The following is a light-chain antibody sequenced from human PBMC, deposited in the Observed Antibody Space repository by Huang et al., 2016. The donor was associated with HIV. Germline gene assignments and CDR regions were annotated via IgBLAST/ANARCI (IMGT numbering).Light chain of an antibody. CDR2: AAS. Sequence: IQLTQSPSSLSVSVGDRVTITCRASPGISSFLAWYQQKPGKAPKLLIYAASTLQGGVPSRFSGSGSGTDFTLTISSLQPEDFATYYCQQLNSYPLTFGGGTKVEIK. J-gene: IGKJ4*01. CDR3: QQLNSYPLT. V-gene: IGKV1-9*01. CDR1: PGISSF.